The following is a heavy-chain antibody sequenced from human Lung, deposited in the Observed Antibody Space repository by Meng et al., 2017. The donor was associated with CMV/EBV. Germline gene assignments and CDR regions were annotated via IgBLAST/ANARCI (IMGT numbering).Heavy chain of an antibody. CDR1: GLYFSSSV. CDR2: ISYDGTNK. J-gene: IGHJ4*02. D-gene: IGHD7-27*01. V-gene: IGHV3-30-3*01. Sequence: CASLGLYFSSSVMHWFRQAPGKGLEWLSVISYDGTNKDYADSVKGRFTISRDDSKSTVYLQMSVLRLEDTGVYYCARPKTGAEFAFDSWGQGTLVTVSS. CDR3: ARPKTGAEFAFDS.